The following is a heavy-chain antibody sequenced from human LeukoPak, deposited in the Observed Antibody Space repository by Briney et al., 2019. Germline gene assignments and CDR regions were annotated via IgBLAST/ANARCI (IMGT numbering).Heavy chain of an antibody. D-gene: IGHD1-1*01. CDR2: IKVYGDTT. CDR3: ARESPSTFYFDY. Sequence: ASVKVSCKASGNTFTSFHIHWVRQAPGQGLEYMGIIKVYGDTTIYAQRFQGRITMTRDTSTSTVYMELSSLNSENTAVYYCARESPSTFYFDYWGQGTLVTVSS. V-gene: IGHV1-46*01. J-gene: IGHJ4*02. CDR1: GNTFTSFH.